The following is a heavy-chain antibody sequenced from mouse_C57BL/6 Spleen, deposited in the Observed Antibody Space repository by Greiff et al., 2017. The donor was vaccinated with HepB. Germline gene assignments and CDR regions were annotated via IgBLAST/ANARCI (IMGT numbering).Heavy chain of an antibody. CDR3: ARGGTVVATPFDY. CDR2: INPSNGGT. CDR1: GYTFTSYW. V-gene: IGHV1-53*01. J-gene: IGHJ2*01. Sequence: QVQLQQSGTELVKPGASVKLSCKASGYTFTSYWMHWVKQRPGQGLEWIGNINPSNGGTNYNEKFKSKATLTVDKSSSTAYMQLSSLTSEDSAVYYCARGGTVVATPFDYWGQGTTLTVSS. D-gene: IGHD1-1*01.